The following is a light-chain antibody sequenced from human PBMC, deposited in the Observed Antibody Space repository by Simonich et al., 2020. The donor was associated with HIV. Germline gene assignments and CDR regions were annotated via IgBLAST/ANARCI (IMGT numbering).Light chain of an antibody. V-gene: IGKV4-1*01. CDR2: WAS. CDR3: QQYFRTPLA. J-gene: IGKJ2*01. Sequence: DIVMTQSPDSLAVSLGERATIHCKSSQSVLSSSNNKHSLSWYQQKPGQPPKLIIYWASTRESGVPDRFSGSGSETDFTLTISSLQAEDVAVYYCQQYFRTPLAFGQGTKLEIK. CDR1: QSVLSSSNNKHS.